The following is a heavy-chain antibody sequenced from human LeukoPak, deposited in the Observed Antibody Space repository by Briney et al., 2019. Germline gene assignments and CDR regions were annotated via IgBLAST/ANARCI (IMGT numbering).Heavy chain of an antibody. CDR3: ARLRDLSSGYGYFDY. CDR2: IIPIFGTA. J-gene: IGHJ4*02. Sequence: GASVKVSCKASGGTFSSYAISWVRQAPGQGLEWMGGIIPIFGTANYAQKFQGRVTITADESTSTAYMELSSLRSEDTAVYYCARLRDLSSGYGYFDYWGQGTLVTVSS. CDR1: GGTFSSYA. V-gene: IGHV1-69*13. D-gene: IGHD3-22*01.